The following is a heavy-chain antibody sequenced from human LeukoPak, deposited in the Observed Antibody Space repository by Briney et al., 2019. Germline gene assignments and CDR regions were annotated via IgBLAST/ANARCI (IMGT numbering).Heavy chain of an antibody. Sequence: GESLKISCKGSGYSFTSYWIGWVRQMPGKGLEWMGIIYPGDSDTRYSPSFQGQVTISADKSISAAYLQRSSLKASDTAMYYCARVSYYYDSSGSLSYYYYGMDVWGQGTTVTVSS. V-gene: IGHV5-51*01. CDR1: GYSFTSYW. J-gene: IGHJ6*02. D-gene: IGHD3-22*01. CDR2: IYPGDSDT. CDR3: ARVSYYYDSSGSLSYYYYGMDV.